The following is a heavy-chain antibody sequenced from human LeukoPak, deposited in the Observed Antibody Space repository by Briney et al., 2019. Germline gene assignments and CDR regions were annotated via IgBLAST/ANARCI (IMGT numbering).Heavy chain of an antibody. D-gene: IGHD3-22*01. CDR1: GYTFTSYY. CDR2: INPSGGST. CDR3: ARDIRAWDSSGYAPRGAFDI. J-gene: IGHJ3*02. Sequence: ASVKVSCKASGYTFTSYYIHWVRQAPGQGLEWMGIINPSGGSTSYAQKFQGRVTMTRDTSTSTVYMELSSLRSEDTAVYYCARDIRAWDSSGYAPRGAFDIWGQGTMVTVSS. V-gene: IGHV1-46*01.